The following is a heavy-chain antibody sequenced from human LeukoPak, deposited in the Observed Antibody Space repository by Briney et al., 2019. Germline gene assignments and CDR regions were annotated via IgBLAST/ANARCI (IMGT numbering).Heavy chain of an antibody. Sequence: GGSLRLSCAASGFTFSSYGMHWVRQAPGKGLEWVAVIWYDGSNKYYADSVKGRFTISRDNSKNTLYLQMNSLRAEDTAVYNCARDGNYYDSSGYYYNLSAFDIWGQGTMVTVSS. CDR3: ARDGNYYDSSGYYYNLSAFDI. CDR1: GFTFSSYG. V-gene: IGHV3-33*01. J-gene: IGHJ3*02. CDR2: IWYDGSNK. D-gene: IGHD3-22*01.